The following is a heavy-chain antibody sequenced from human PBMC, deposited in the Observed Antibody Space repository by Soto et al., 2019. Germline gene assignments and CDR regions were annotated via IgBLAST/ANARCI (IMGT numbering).Heavy chain of an antibody. CDR1: GGTFSNYT. CDR3: ARSSPDFVVRQHTGSQDDAGMDG. CDR2: IIPVFGTT. Sequence: QVQLVQSGAEVKKPGSSVKVFCKASGGTFSNYTISWVRQAPGQGLEWMGGIIPVFGTTDYEQKFQGRVTITAEVPTSTAYMQLTRRRSADTAVYYRARSSPDFVVRQHTGSQDDAGMDGWGQGTTVHVSS. D-gene: IGHD2-21*01. J-gene: IGHJ6*02. V-gene: IGHV1-69*01.